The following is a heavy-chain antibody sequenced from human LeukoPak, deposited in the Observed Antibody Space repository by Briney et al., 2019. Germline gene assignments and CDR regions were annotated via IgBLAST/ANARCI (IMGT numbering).Heavy chain of an antibody. CDR1: GGSISSYY. V-gene: IGHV4-4*07. CDR2: IYSGST. Sequence: SETLSLTCTVSGGSISSYYWSWIRQTAGKGLERIGRIYSGSTNYNPSLKSRVTMSMDTSKNQFSLKLSSLTAADTAVYYCARGLRDDYWSGYLFGNWGQGTLVTVSS. CDR3: ARGLRDDYWSGYLFGN. J-gene: IGHJ4*02. D-gene: IGHD3-3*01.